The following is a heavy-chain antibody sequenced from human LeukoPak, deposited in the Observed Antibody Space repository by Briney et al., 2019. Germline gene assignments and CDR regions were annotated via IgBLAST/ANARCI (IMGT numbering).Heavy chain of an antibody. CDR1: GGSISGINYY. CDR2: TYYSGSA. D-gene: IGHD3-22*01. Sequence: SETLSLTCTVSGGSISGINYYWGWIRQPPGKGLEWIGSTYYSGSAYYNSSLKSRVSISVDTSKNQFSLTLTSVTAADTAVYYCARASSLYYDSRGYVYLFDIWGQGALVTVSS. J-gene: IGHJ4*02. V-gene: IGHV4-39*07. CDR3: ARASSLYYDSRGYVYLFDI.